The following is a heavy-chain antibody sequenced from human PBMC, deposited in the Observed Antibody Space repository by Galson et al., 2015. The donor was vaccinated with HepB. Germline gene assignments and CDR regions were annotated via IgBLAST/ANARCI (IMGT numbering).Heavy chain of an antibody. D-gene: IGHD6-13*01. CDR1: GFTVSSNY. Sequence: SLRLSCAASGFTVSSNYMSWVRQAPGKGLEWVSVIYSGGSTYYADSVKGRFTISRDNSKNTLYLQMNSLRAEDTAVYYCARAWDSSSWFDYWGQGTLVTVSS. CDR3: ARAWDSSSWFDY. CDR2: IYSGGST. J-gene: IGHJ4*02. V-gene: IGHV3-66*01.